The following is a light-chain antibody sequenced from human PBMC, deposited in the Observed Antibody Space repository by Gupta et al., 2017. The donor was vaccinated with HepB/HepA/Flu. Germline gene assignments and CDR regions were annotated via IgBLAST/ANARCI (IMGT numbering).Light chain of an antibody. J-gene: IGLJ1*01. V-gene: IGLV2-14*03. CDR2: DVS. Sequence: QSALTQPASVSGSTGQSITISCTGSRSDVGGYNWVSWYQHHPGKAPSVLIYDVSDRPSGVSDRFSGSWSGNTASLYISVLQAEDEADYYCSSYSKNTIYVFGTGTKVTVL. CDR3: SSYSKNTIYV. CDR1: RSDVGGYNW.